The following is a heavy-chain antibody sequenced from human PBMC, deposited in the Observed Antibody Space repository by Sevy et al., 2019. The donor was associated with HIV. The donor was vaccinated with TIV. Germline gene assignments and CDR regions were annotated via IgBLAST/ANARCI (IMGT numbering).Heavy chain of an antibody. CDR2: IYYSGST. CDR1: GGSVSSGSYY. V-gene: IGHV4-61*01. CDR3: ARAAGYCSSTNCSYDAFDI. J-gene: IGHJ3*02. Sequence: SETLSLTCTVSGGSVSSGSYYWSWIRQPPGKGLEWIGYIYYSGSTNYNPSLKSRVTISVDTSKNQFSLKLSSVTAADTAVYYCARAAGYCSSTNCSYDAFDIWGQGTMVTVSS. D-gene: IGHD2-2*01.